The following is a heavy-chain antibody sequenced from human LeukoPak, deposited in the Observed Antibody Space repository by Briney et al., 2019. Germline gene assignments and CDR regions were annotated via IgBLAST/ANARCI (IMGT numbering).Heavy chain of an antibody. Sequence: PGGSLRLSCAASGFSVSTNYMSWVRQAPGKGLEWVSVIYSGDSTYYADSVKGRFTISRDYSKNTLYLQMNSLRAEDTAVYYCARDAPSGSFYYFDYWGQGTLVTVSP. CDR2: IYSGDST. CDR3: ARDAPSGSFYYFDY. V-gene: IGHV3-53*01. J-gene: IGHJ4*02. CDR1: GFSVSTNY. D-gene: IGHD1-26*01.